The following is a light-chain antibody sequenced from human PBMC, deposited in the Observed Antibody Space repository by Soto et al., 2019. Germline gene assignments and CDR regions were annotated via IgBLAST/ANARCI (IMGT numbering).Light chain of an antibody. CDR3: AAWDDSLNGV. J-gene: IGLJ2*01. CDR2: GNN. V-gene: IGLV1-44*01. CDR1: SSNIGSNT. Sequence: QPVLTQPPSASGTPGQRVTISCSGSSSNIGSNTVNWYQQLPGTAPKLLIYGNNQRPSGVPDRFSGSKSGTSASLAISGLHSEDEADYYCAAWDDSLNGVFGGGTKLTVL.